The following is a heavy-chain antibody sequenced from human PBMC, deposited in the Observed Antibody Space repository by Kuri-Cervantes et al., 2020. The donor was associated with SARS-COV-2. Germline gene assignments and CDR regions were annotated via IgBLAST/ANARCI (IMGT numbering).Heavy chain of an antibody. D-gene: IGHD3-22*01. CDR1: GDSFTYRF. CDR2: FDPQSDEK. V-gene: IGHV1-24*01. J-gene: IGHJ3*01. Sequence: ASVKVSCKASGDSFTYRFLHWVRQAPGKGLEWMGSFDPQSDEKIYAQKFEGRVTMTEDTSTDTAYLELGSLRSEDTAVYYCATESISVIVIYAFYFWGQGTLVTVSS. CDR3: ATESISVIVIYAFYF.